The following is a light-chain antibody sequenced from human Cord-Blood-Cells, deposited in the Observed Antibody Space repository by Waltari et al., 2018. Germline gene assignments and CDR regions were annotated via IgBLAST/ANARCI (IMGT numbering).Light chain of an antibody. Sequence: QSALTQPASVSGSPGQSITISCTGTSSDVGGYNYFSWYQQHPGKAPKLIIDDVSNQPSGFSNRFSGSQSGNTASLTISGLQAEDEADYYCSSYTSSSTLVFGTGTKVTVL. J-gene: IGLJ1*01. CDR1: SSDVGGYNY. CDR2: DVS. CDR3: SSYTSSSTLV. V-gene: IGLV2-14*01.